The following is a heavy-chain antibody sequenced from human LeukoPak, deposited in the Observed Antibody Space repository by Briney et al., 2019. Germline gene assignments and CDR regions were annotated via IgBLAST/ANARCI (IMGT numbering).Heavy chain of an antibody. V-gene: IGHV4-34*01. J-gene: IGHJ6*03. CDR2: INHSGST. D-gene: IGHD2-2*01. CDR1: GGSFSGYY. CDR3: ARRGYIYCSSTSCYRRGYYYYYYMDV. Sequence: SETLSLTCAVYGGSFSGYYWSWIRQPPGKGLEWIGEINHSGSTNYNPSLKSRVTISVDTSKNQFSLKLSSVTAADTAVYYCARRGYIYCSSTSCYRRGYYYYYYMDVWGKGTTVTVSS.